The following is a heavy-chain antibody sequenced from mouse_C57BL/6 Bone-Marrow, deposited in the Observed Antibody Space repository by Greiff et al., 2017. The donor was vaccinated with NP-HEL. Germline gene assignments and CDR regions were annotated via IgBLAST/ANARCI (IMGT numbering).Heavy chain of an antibody. D-gene: IGHD2-3*01. CDR3: AREGGLLLAWFAY. CDR1: GYTFTDYY. V-gene: IGHV1-19*01. CDR2: INPYNGGT. Sequence: VQLQQSGPVLVKPGASVKMSCKASGYTFTDYYMNWVKQSHGKSLEWIGVINPYNGGTSYNQKFKGKATLTVDKSSSTAYMELNSLTSEDSAVYYCAREGGLLLAWFAYWGQGTLVTVSA. J-gene: IGHJ3*01.